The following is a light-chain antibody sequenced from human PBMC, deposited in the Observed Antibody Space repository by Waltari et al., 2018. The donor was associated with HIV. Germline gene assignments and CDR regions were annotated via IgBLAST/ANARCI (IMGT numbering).Light chain of an antibody. CDR1: SGSISSKS. CDR3: QSSDRTNQV. CDR2: EDD. V-gene: IGLV6-57*01. J-gene: IGLJ3*02. Sequence: FMLTQPHSVSESPGNTVTISCTRTSGSISSKSVQWFQRRPGGSPTTGIYEDDQRPSGVPGRFSGSIDSSSNSASLTISGLKPEDEADYYCQSSDRTNQVFGGGTKLTVL.